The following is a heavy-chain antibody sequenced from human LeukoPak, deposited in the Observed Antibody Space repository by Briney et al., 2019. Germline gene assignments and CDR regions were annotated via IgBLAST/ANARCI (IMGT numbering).Heavy chain of an antibody. CDR3: ARDSDIYDILTGYLDY. CDR2: ISAYNGNT. D-gene: IGHD3-9*01. V-gene: IGHV1-18*01. Sequence: GASVKVSCKASGYTFTSYGISWVRQAPGQGLEWMGWISAYNGNTNYAQKLQGRVTMTTDTSTSTAYMELRSLRSDDTAVYYCARDSDIYDILTGYLDYWGQGTLVTVSS. CDR1: GYTFTSYG. J-gene: IGHJ4*02.